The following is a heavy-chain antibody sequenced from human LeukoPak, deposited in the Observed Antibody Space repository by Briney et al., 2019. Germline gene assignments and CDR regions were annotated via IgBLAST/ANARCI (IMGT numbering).Heavy chain of an antibody. J-gene: IGHJ4*02. V-gene: IGHV3-53*01. Sequence: VGSLRLSCAASGFTVSSNYMSWVRQAPGKGLEWVSVIYSGGSTYYADSVKGRFTISRDNSKNTLYLQMNSLRAEDTAVYYCARAPVSQPGIAAAGNGCFDYWGQGTLVTVSS. D-gene: IGHD6-13*01. CDR3: ARAPVSQPGIAAAGNGCFDY. CDR1: GFTVSSNY. CDR2: IYSGGST.